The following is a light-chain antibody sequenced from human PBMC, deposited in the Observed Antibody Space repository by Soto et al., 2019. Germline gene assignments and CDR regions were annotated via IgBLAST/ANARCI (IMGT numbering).Light chain of an antibody. Sequence: EIVMTQSPATLSVSPGERATLSCRASQSVSSNLAWYQQKPGQAPRLLIYGASTRATGIPARFSGGGSGTDFTLTISRLEPEDFAVYYCQQYGSSPGITFGQGTRLEIK. CDR1: QSVSSN. V-gene: IGKV3-20*01. CDR3: QQYGSSPGIT. CDR2: GAS. J-gene: IGKJ5*01.